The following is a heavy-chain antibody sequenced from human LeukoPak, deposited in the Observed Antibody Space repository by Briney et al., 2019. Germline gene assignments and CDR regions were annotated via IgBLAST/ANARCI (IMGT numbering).Heavy chain of an antibody. Sequence: SETLSLTCTVSGGSMNNYYWSWIRQPPGKGLEWIGYIYYSGRTSYNTSLKGRVTISVDTSNNQFSLKLSSVTAADTAVYYCARAKYCGGDCYYYFDYWGQGTLVTVSS. D-gene: IGHD2-21*02. CDR3: ARAKYCGGDCYYYFDY. CDR1: GGSMNNYY. CDR2: IYYSGRT. V-gene: IGHV4-59*01. J-gene: IGHJ4*02.